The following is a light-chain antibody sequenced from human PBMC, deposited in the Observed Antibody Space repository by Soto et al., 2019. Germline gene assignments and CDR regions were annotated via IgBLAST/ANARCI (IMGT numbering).Light chain of an antibody. Sequence: QSVLTQPPSASGSPGQSVTISCTGTSSDVGAYNYVSWYQQHPGKAPKLIIHEINKRPSGVPDRFSGSKSGNTASLTVSGLQAEDEADYYCSSFAGSGAVFGTGTKVTVL. CDR1: SSDVGAYNY. CDR3: SSFAGSGAV. CDR2: EIN. V-gene: IGLV2-8*01. J-gene: IGLJ1*01.